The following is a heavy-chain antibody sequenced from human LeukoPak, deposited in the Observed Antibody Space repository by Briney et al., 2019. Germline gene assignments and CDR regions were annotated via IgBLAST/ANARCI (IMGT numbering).Heavy chain of an antibody. CDR1: GYTFTSYD. CDR3: AGGIVGATPLIDY. Sequence: ASVKVSCKASGYTFTSYDINWVRQATGQGLEWMGWMNPNSGNTGYAQKFQGRVTITRNTSISTAYMELSSLRSEDTAVYYCAGGIVGATPLIDYWGQGTLVTVSS. J-gene: IGHJ4*02. D-gene: IGHD1-26*01. V-gene: IGHV1-8*03. CDR2: MNPNSGNT.